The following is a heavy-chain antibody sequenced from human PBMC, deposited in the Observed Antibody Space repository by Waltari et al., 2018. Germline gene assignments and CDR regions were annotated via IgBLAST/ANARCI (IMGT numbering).Heavy chain of an antibody. Sequence: QAPGQGLEWMGWISAYNGNTNYAQKPQGRVTMTTDTSTSTAYMELRSLRSDDTAVYYCARVVVRGVNPLYYYYYGMDVWGQGTTVTVSS. D-gene: IGHD3-10*01. J-gene: IGHJ6*02. V-gene: IGHV1-18*01. CDR3: ARVVVRGVNPLYYYYYGMDV. CDR2: ISAYNGNT.